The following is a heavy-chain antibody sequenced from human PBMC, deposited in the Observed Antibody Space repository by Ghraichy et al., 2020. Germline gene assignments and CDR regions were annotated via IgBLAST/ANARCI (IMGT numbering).Heavy chain of an antibody. V-gene: IGHV3-64D*06. CDR2: INDNGENR. J-gene: IGHJ4*02. Sequence: GGSLGLSCSAFGFTFSRSAMNWVRRAPGKGLEYVAIINDNGENRFYSDSVKDRFTISRDNSQNTVYLQMNSLRPEDTAMYYCVRCRDGYNLGDLWGQGNMVTVSS. D-gene: IGHD5-24*01. CDR1: GFTFSRSA. CDR3: VRCRDGYNLGDL.